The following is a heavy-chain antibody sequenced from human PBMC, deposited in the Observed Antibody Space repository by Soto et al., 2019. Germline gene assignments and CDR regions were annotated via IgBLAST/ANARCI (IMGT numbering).Heavy chain of an antibody. J-gene: IGHJ4*02. V-gene: IGHV1-2*04. CDR2: INPNSGGT. Sequence: ASVKVSCKASGYTFTGYYMHWVRQAPGQGLEWMGWINPNSGGTNYAQKFQGWVTMTRDTSISTAYMELSRLRSDDTAVYYCARDLAASGGSSTGFDYRGQGTLVTVYS. D-gene: IGHD6-6*01. CDR3: ARDLAASGGSSTGFDY. CDR1: GYTFTGYY.